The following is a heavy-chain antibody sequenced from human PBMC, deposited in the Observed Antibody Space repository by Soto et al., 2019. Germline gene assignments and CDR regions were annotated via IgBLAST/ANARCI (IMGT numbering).Heavy chain of an antibody. Sequence: SETLSLTCTFSVGSISGYFWSWIRQPAGKGLEWIGRIFASGRTDYNPSLKSRVTMSVDTSKNQFSLKLRSLTAADTAVYFCARDSAGTTSFDWFDPWGQGTLVTVSS. CDR1: VGSISGYF. D-gene: IGHD1-7*01. J-gene: IGHJ5*02. CDR2: IFASGRT. CDR3: ARDSAGTTSFDWFDP. V-gene: IGHV4-4*07.